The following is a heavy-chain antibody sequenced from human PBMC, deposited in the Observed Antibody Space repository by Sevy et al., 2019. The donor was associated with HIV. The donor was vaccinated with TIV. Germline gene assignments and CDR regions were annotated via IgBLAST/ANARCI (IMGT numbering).Heavy chain of an antibody. J-gene: IGHJ6*02. D-gene: IGHD1-7*01. CDR1: GGSLSGYY. CDR2: INHSGST. Sequence: SETLSLTCTVYGGSLSGYYWTWIRQPPGKGLEWIGEINHSGSTNYNPSLKSRVTISVDTSKNHFSLKLTSLTAADTAAYYCARGGPQTTCYYYYGMDVWGQGTTVTVFS. CDR3: ARGGPQTTCYYYYGMDV. V-gene: IGHV4-34*01.